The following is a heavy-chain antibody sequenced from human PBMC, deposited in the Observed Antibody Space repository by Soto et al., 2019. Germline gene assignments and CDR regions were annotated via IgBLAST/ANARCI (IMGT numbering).Heavy chain of an antibody. CDR3: AGTTTVTSQVYYYYYMDV. CDR2: IYSSGNT. J-gene: IGHJ6*03. Sequence: PSETLSLTCTVSGGSSSSTSYYWGWIRQPPGKGLEWIGSIYSSGNTYYNPSLKSRVTISVDTSKNQFSLKLSSVTAADTAVYYCAGTTTVTSQVYYYYYMDVWGKGTTVTVSS. CDR1: GGSSSSTSYY. V-gene: IGHV4-39*07. D-gene: IGHD4-17*01.